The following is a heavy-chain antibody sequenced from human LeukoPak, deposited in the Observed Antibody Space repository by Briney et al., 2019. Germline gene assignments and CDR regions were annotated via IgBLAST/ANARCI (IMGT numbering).Heavy chain of an antibody. V-gene: IGHV4-39*07. D-gene: IGHD3-9*01. CDR1: GGSISSSSYY. J-gene: IGHJ4*02. Sequence: SETLSLTCTVSGGSISSSSYYWGWIRQPPGKGLEWIGCIYYSGSTYYNPSLKSRVTISVDTSKNQFSLKLNSVTAADTAVYYCARDHILTGEFDYWGQGTLVTVSS. CDR3: ARDHILTGEFDY. CDR2: IYYSGST.